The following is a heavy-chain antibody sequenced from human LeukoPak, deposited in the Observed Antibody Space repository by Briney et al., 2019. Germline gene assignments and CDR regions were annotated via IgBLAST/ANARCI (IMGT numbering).Heavy chain of an antibody. J-gene: IGHJ4*02. CDR1: EFSVGSNY. CDR2: IYSGGST. V-gene: IGHV3-66*04. Sequence: PGGSLRLSCAASEFSVGSNYMTWVRQAPGKGLEWVSLIYSGGSTYYADSVKGRFTISRDNSKNTLYLQMNSLRAEDTAVYYCARHRSFLRYFDWKPFDYWGQGTLVTVSS. CDR3: ARHRSFLRYFDWKPFDY. D-gene: IGHD3-9*01.